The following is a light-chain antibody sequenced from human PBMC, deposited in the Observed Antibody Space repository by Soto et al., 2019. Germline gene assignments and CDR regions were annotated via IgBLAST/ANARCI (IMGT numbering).Light chain of an antibody. CDR3: QQYAATPRT. J-gene: IGKJ3*01. CDR1: QSVSSN. Sequence: MTQSPSTLSVSPGERATLSCRASQSVSSNLAWYQQKPGQAPRLLIYGASTRATGIPARFSGSGSGTDFTLTISRLEPEDFAVYYCQQYAATPRTFGPGTKVDIK. CDR2: GAS. V-gene: IGKV3-15*01.